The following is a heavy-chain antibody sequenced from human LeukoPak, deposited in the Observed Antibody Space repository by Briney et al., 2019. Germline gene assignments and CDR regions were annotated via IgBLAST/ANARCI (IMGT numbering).Heavy chain of an antibody. J-gene: IGHJ4*02. CDR1: GFSFRSYS. CDR3: ARDPQDGYNSGY. V-gene: IGHV3-48*01. Sequence: PGGSLRLSXAASGFSFRSYSMIWVRQAPGKGLEWVSYITSSSSTTYYADSVKGRFTISRDNAKNSLYLQMRGLRAEDTAVYYCARDPQDGYNSGYWGQGTLVTVSS. CDR2: ITSSSSTT. D-gene: IGHD5-24*01.